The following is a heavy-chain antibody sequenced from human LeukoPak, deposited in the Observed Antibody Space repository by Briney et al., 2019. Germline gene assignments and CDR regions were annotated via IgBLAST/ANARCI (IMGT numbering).Heavy chain of an antibody. CDR3: ARGDSSGPDY. V-gene: IGHV1-69*04. CDR2: IIPILGIA. D-gene: IGHD3-22*01. Sequence: SVKVSCKASGGTFSSYAISWVRQAPGQGLEWMGRIIPILGIANYAQKFQGRVTITADKSTSTAYMELSGLRSEDAAVYYCARGDSSGPDYWGQGTLVTVSS. J-gene: IGHJ4*02. CDR1: GGTFSSYA.